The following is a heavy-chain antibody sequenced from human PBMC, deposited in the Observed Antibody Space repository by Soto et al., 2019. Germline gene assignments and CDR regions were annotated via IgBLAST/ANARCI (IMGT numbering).Heavy chain of an antibody. CDR3: ARRWGDAFDF. CDR1: GGSISSYY. V-gene: IGHV4-59*08. J-gene: IGHJ3*01. CDR2: IYYSGST. D-gene: IGHD3-16*01. Sequence: PSETLSLTCTVSGGSISSYYWSWIRQPPGKGLEWIGYIYYSGSTNYNPSLKSRVTISVDTSKNQFSLKLSSVTAADTAMYYCARRWGDAFDFWGQGTMVNVSS.